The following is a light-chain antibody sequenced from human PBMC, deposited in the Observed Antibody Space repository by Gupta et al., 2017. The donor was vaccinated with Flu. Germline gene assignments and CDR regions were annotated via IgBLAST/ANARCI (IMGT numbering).Light chain of an antibody. CDR2: GAS. CDR3: PQYGSSPTWT. Sequence: EIVLTQSPGTLSLSPGDRANLSCRASQSVSSSYLAWYQQKPGQAPRLLIYGASSRDTGIPDRFNGSGYGTFFTLTISRLEPEDFALYYCPQYGSSPTWTFGQGTKVEIK. J-gene: IGKJ1*01. CDR1: QSVSSSY. V-gene: IGKV3-20*01.